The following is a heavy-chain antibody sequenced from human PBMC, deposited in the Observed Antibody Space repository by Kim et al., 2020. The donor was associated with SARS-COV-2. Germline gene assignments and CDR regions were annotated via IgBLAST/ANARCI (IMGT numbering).Heavy chain of an antibody. J-gene: IGHJ4*02. V-gene: IGHV3-21*01. Sequence: GGSLRLSCAASGFTFSSYSMNWVRQAPGKGLEWVSSISSSSSYIYYADSVKGRFTISRDNAKNSLYLQMNSLRAEDTAVYYCASTMVRGVNPLGFRDYWGQGTLVTVSS. D-gene: IGHD3-10*01. CDR1: GFTFSSYS. CDR2: ISSSSSYI. CDR3: ASTMVRGVNPLGFRDY.